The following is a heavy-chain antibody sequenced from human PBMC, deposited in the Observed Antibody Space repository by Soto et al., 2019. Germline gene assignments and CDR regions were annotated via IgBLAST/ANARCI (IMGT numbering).Heavy chain of an antibody. CDR3: VKDRTAYYYYSSGRSYGMDV. Sequence: GGSLRLSCAASGFTFSSYGMHWVRQAPGKGLEWVAVIWYDGSNKYYADSVKGRFTISRDNSKNTLYLQMNSLRAEDTAVYYCVKDRTAYYYYSSGRSYGMDVWGQGTKVTVYS. J-gene: IGHJ6*02. CDR2: IWYDGSNK. CDR1: GFTFSSYG. D-gene: IGHD3-22*01. V-gene: IGHV3-33*06.